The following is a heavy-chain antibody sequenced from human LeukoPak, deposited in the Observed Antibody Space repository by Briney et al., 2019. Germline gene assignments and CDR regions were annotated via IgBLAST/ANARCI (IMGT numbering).Heavy chain of an antibody. V-gene: IGHV4-34*01. Sequence: SETLSLTCAVYGGSFSGYYWSWIRQPPGKGLEWIGEINHSGSTNYNPSLKSRVTISVDTSKNQFSLKLSSVTAADTAVYYRARHYFAYDYVWGSYRSPSGGFDYWGQGTLVTVSS. CDR3: ARHYFAYDYVWGSYRSPSGGFDY. D-gene: IGHD3-16*02. J-gene: IGHJ4*02. CDR2: INHSGST. CDR1: GGSFSGYY.